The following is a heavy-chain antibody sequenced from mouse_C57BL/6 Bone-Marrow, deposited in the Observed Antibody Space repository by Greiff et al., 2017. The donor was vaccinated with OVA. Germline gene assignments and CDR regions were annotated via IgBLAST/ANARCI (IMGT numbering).Heavy chain of an antibody. J-gene: IGHJ4*01. D-gene: IGHD1-1*01. Sequence: QVPLQQPGAELVKPGASVKLSCKASGYTFTSYWMHWVKQRPGQGLEWIGMLHPNSGSTKYNEKYKSKATLTVDKYSSTAYMQLSSLTSVDSAVYDCARGLYYGSLYYYAMDYWGQGTSVTVSS. CDR2: LHPNSGST. V-gene: IGHV1-64*01. CDR3: ARGLYYGSLYYYAMDY. CDR1: GYTFTSYW.